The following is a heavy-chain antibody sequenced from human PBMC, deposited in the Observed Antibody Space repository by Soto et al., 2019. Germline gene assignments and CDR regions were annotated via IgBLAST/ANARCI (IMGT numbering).Heavy chain of an antibody. CDR3: AREVVRGDPRNYYYYGMDV. CDR2: IIPIFGTA. J-gene: IGHJ6*02. CDR1: GGTFSSYA. Sequence: QVQLVQSGAEVKKPGSSVKVSCKASGGTFSSYAISWVRQAPGQGLEWMGGIIPIFGTANYAQKFQGRVTITADESTSTAYMELSSLRSEDTAVYYCAREVVRGDPRNYYYYGMDVWGQGTTVTVSS. V-gene: IGHV1-69*01. D-gene: IGHD2-15*01.